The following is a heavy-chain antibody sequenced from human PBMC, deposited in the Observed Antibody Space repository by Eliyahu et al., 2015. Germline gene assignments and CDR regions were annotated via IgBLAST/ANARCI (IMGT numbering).Heavy chain of an antibody. CDR2: IYYSGST. CDR3: AARYYYDSSGYP. CDR1: GGSISSSSYY. V-gene: IGHV4-39*07. Sequence: QLQLQESGPGLVKPSETLSLTCTVSGGSISSSSYYWGWIRQPPGKGLEWIGSIYYSGSTYYNPSLKSRVTISVDTSKNQFSLKLSSVTAADTAVYYCAARYYYDSSGYPWGQGTMVTVSS. J-gene: IGHJ3*01. D-gene: IGHD3-22*01.